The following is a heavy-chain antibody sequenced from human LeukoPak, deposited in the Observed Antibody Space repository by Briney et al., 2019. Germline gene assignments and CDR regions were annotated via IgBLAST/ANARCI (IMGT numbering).Heavy chain of an antibody. J-gene: IGHJ4*02. V-gene: IGHV1-46*01. CDR1: GYTFTSYY. D-gene: IGHD4-23*01. CDR3: AREIGVSRDGGNYFDY. CDR2: INPSGGST. Sequence: ASVKVSCKASGYTFTSYYMHWVRQAPGQGLEWMGIINPSGGSTSYAQKFQGRVTMTRDTSTSTVYMELSSLRSEDTAVYYCAREIGVSRDGGNYFDYWGQGTLVTISS.